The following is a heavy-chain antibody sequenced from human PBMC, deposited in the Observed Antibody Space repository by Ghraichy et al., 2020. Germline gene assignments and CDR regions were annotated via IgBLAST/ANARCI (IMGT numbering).Heavy chain of an antibody. CDR1: AGSFSGYY. D-gene: IGHD6-6*01. J-gene: IGHJ2*01. Sequence: SQTLSLTCAVYAGSFSGYYWSWIRQPPGKGLEWIGEVNHGGSTNYSPSLKSRVIISVDTSKNQFSLKLSSLTAADTAVYYCVGRRAAPNYWFFDLWGRGTLVTVSS. CDR2: VNHGGST. CDR3: VGRRAAPNYWFFDL. V-gene: IGHV4-34*01.